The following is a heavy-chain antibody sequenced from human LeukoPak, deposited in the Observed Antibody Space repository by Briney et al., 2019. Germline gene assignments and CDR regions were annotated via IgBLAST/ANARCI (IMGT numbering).Heavy chain of an antibody. CDR1: GGSFSGYY. D-gene: IGHD3-9*01. CDR3: ARGYVLRYFDWLLSEECYFDY. J-gene: IGHJ4*02. V-gene: IGHV4-34*01. CDR2: INHSGST. Sequence: SETLSLTCAVYGGSFSGYYWSWIRQPPGKGLEWIGEINHSGSTNYNPSLKSRVTISVDTSKNQFSLKLSSVTAADTAVYYCARGYVLRYFDWLLSEECYFDYWGQGTLVTVSS.